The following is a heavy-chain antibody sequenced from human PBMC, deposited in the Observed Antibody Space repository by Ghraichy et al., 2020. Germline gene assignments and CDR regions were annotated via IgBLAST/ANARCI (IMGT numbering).Heavy chain of an antibody. CDR2: ITSSSRSK. CDR1: GFSISSYS. D-gene: IGHD4-23*01. V-gene: IGHV3-48*02. CDR3: ARGSTVVRFYYYDGMYV. Sequence: GSLRLSCVDSGFSISSYSMNWVRQSPGKGLEWVSYITSSSRSKFYADSVKGRFTISRDNAQNSLSLQMNSLRDEDTAVYYSARGSTVVRFYYYDGMYVCGQATTVTVSS. J-gene: IGHJ6*02.